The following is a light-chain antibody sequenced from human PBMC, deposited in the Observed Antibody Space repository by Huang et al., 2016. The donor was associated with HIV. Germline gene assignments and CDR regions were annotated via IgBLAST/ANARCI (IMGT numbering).Light chain of an antibody. J-gene: IGKJ1*01. CDR1: QSVGNP. CDR2: AS. Sequence: DIQMTQSPSSLSASVGDRVTITCRTSQSVGNPLNWYQQKPGKAPELLIYASSLQAWVSSRFSGSGSGTDFTLIISSLQPEDFATYYFQQSYISPWTFGQGTKVDLK. CDR3: QQSYISPWT. V-gene: IGKV1-39*01.